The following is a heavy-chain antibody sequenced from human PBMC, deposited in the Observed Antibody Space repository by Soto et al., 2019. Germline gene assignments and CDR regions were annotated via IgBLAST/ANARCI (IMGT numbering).Heavy chain of an antibody. V-gene: IGHV3-30*18. CDR1: GFTFSTYG. CDR3: AKDRDHYYYGMDV. D-gene: IGHD2-21*02. CDR2: IPYDGSNK. J-gene: IGHJ6*02. Sequence: QVQLVESGGGVVQPGRSLRLSCAASGFTFSTYGMHWVRQAPGKGLEWVAVIPYDGSNKHYGDSVKGRFTISRDNSKNTLYLQMNSLTADDTAVYYCAKDRDHYYYGMDVWGQGTTVTVSS.